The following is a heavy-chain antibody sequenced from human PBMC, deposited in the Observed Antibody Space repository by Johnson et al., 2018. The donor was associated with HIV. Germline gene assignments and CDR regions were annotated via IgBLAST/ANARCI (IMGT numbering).Heavy chain of an antibody. CDR2: IGTAGDT. J-gene: IGHJ3*02. D-gene: IGHD3-10*01. V-gene: IGHV3-13*01. CDR3: ARDLRFNRTVQGRIIISGTFDM. Sequence: VQLVESGGGLVQPGGSLRLSCAASGFTFSSYDMHWVHQATGKGLEWVSAIGTAGDTYYPGSVKGRFTISRDHAKNTLYLQMNSLRTEDTAVYSCARDLRFNRTVQGRIIISGTFDMWGHGTVLHVSS. CDR1: GFTFSSYD.